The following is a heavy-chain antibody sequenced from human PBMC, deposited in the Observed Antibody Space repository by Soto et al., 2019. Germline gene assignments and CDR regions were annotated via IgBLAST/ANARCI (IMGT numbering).Heavy chain of an antibody. Sequence: GESLKISCKGSGYSFTSYWIGWVRQMPGKGLEWMGIIYPGDSDTRYSPSFQGQVTISADKSSSTAYLQWSSLKASDTAMYYCARTSAAGKYYYGMDVWGQGTTVTV. V-gene: IGHV5-51*01. D-gene: IGHD6-13*01. CDR2: IYPGDSDT. CDR1: GYSFTSYW. J-gene: IGHJ6*02. CDR3: ARTSAAGKYYYGMDV.